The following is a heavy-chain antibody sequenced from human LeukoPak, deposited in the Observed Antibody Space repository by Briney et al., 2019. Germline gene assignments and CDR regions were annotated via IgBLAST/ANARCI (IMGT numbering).Heavy chain of an antibody. V-gene: IGHV4-30-4*01. D-gene: IGHD3-3*01. CDR2: IYYSGST. J-gene: IGHJ4*02. Sequence: SETLSLTCTVSGGSISSGDSYWNWIRQPPGKGLEWIGNIYYSGSTYYNPSLKGRVTISVDTSKNQFSLKLSSVTAADTAVYYCARASYDFYSFDYWGQGTLVTVSS. CDR1: GGSISSGDSY. CDR3: ARASYDFYSFDY.